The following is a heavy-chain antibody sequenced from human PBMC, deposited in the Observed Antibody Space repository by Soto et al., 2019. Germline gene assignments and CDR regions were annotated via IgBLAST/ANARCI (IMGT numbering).Heavy chain of an antibody. D-gene: IGHD6-13*01. V-gene: IGHV3-30*18. J-gene: IGHJ2*01. CDR3: AKETYSSSWRGNWYFDL. Sequence: QVQLVESGGGVVQPGRSLRLSCAASGFTFSSYGMHWVRQAPGKGLEWVAVISYDGSNKYYADSVKGRFTISRDNSXNXRYLQMNSLRAEDTAVYYCAKETYSSSWRGNWYFDLWGRGTLVTVSS. CDR2: ISYDGSNK. CDR1: GFTFSSYG.